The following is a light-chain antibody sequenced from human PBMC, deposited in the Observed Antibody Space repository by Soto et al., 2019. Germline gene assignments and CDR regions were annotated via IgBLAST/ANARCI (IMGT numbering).Light chain of an antibody. J-gene: IGLJ1*01. CDR2: EVN. CDR3: SSYTSSSTYV. CDR1: SCDVGTYNR. Sequence: QSVLTQPPSVSGSPGQSVIISCTGTSCDVGTYNRVSWYQQPPGTAPKLMIFEVNNRPAGVPDRFSGSKSGNTASLTISGLQAEDEAVYYCSSYTSSSTYVFGTGTKLTVL. V-gene: IGLV2-18*02.